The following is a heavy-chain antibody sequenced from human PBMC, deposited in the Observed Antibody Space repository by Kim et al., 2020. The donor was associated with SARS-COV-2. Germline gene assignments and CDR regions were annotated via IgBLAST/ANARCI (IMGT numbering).Heavy chain of an antibody. Sequence: SETLSLTCAVYGGSFSGYYWSWIRQPPGKGLEWIGEINHSGSTNYNPSLKSRVTISVDTSKNQFSLKLSSVTAADTAVYYCARDSGPDCSSTSCYTYHDAFDIWGQGTMVTVSS. V-gene: IGHV4-34*01. J-gene: IGHJ3*02. CDR3: ARDSGPDCSSTSCYTYHDAFDI. D-gene: IGHD2-2*02. CDR2: INHSGST. CDR1: GGSFSGYY.